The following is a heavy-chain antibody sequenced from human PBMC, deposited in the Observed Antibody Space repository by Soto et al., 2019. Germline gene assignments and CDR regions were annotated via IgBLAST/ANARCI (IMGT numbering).Heavy chain of an antibody. J-gene: IGHJ5*02. D-gene: IGHD5-12*01. CDR2: IIPIFGTA. CDR1: GGTFSSYA. CDR3: ASGMATGWFDP. Sequence: GASVKVSCKASGGTFSSYAISWVRQAPGQGLEWMGGIIPIFGTANYAQKFQGRVTITADESTSTAYMELSSLRSEDTAVYYCASGMATGWFDPWAREPWSPSPQ. V-gene: IGHV1-69*13.